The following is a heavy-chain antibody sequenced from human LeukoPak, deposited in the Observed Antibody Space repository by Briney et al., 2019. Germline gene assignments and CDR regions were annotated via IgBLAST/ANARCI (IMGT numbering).Heavy chain of an antibody. D-gene: IGHD3-10*01. Sequence: PGGSLRLSCAASGFTFSSYGMHWVRQAPGKGLEWVAVISYDGSNKYYADSVKGRFTISRDNSKNTLYLQMNSLRAEDTAVYYCARDVYGSGLRGDAFDIWGQGTMVTVSS. CDR2: ISYDGSNK. J-gene: IGHJ3*02. CDR3: ARDVYGSGLRGDAFDI. CDR1: GFTFSSYG. V-gene: IGHV3-30*19.